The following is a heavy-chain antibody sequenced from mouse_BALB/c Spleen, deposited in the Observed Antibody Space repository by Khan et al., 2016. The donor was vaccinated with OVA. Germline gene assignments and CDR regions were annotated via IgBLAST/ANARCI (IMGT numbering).Heavy chain of an antibody. J-gene: IGHJ4*01. Sequence: EVQLQESGPDLVKPSQSLSLTCTVTGYSITSGYSWHWIRQFPGNKLEWMGYIYYSGSINHKPSLKSRISITRATSKHHFFLQLNSVTTEDTATHYCARDGNYMDYWGQGTSVTVAS. CDR1: GYSITSGYS. CDR2: IYYSGSI. CDR3: ARDGNYMDY. D-gene: IGHD2-1*01. V-gene: IGHV3-1*02.